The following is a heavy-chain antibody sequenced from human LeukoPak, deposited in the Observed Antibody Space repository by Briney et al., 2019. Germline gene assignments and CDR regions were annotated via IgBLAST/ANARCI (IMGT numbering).Heavy chain of an antibody. CDR2: ISWNSGSI. V-gene: IGHV3-9*01. J-gene: IGHJ4*02. Sequence: PGGSLRLSCAASGFTFDDYAMHWVRQAPGKGLEWVSGISWNSGSIGYADSVKGRFTISRDNAKNSLYLQMNSLRAEDTALYSCAKGWPWFGHYYFDYWGQGTLVTVSS. CDR1: GFTFDDYA. D-gene: IGHD3-10*01. CDR3: AKGWPWFGHYYFDY.